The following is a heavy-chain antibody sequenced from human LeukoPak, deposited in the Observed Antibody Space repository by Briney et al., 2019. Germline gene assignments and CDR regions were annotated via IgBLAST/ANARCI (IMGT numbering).Heavy chain of an antibody. CDR2: ITGSGGTT. J-gene: IGHJ4*02. CDR3: AKWGDYDVLTGYYDSDY. Sequence: GGSLRLSCAASGFTFSNYAMSWVRQAPGKGLEWRSAITGSGGTTYYAHSVKGRFTSSRDNSKNTLYLQMNTLRAEDTAVYYCAKWGDYDVLTGYYDSDYWGQGTLVTVSS. D-gene: IGHD3-9*01. V-gene: IGHV3-23*01. CDR1: GFTFSNYA.